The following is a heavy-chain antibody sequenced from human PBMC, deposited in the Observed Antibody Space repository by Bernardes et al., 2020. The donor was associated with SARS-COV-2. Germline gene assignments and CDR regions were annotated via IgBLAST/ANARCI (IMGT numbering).Heavy chain of an antibody. V-gene: IGHV4-61*02. CDR2: IYTSGST. J-gene: IGHJ6*02. CDR3: ARELGHLKFPGIYYYYGMDV. Sequence: SETLSLTCTVSGGSISSGSYYWSWIRQPAGKGLEWIGRIYTSGSTNYNPSLKSRVTISVDTSKNQFSLKLSSVTAADTAVYYCARELGHLKFPGIYYYYGMDVWGQGTTVTVSS. CDR1: GGSISSGSYY. D-gene: IGHD1-26*01.